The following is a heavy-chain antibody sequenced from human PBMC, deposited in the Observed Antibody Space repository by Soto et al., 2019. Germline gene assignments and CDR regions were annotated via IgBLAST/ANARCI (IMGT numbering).Heavy chain of an antibody. CDR1: GFTFSNAW. V-gene: IGHV3-15*01. Sequence: GGSLRLSCAASGFTFSNAWMSWVRQAPGKGLGWVGRIKSKTDGGTTDYAAPVKGRFTISRDDSKNTLYLQMNSLKTEDTAVYYCTTDLDYDSSGYYDIYYYYGMDVWGQGTTVTVSS. D-gene: IGHD3-22*01. J-gene: IGHJ6*02. CDR3: TTDLDYDSSGYYDIYYYYGMDV. CDR2: IKSKTDGGTT.